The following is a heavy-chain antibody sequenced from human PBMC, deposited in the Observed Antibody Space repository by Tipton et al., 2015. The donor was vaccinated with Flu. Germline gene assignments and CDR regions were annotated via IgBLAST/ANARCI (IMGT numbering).Heavy chain of an antibody. CDR3: AKDLSGWRFDP. D-gene: IGHD6-19*01. V-gene: IGHV3-23*01. CDR1: GFSISTNR. J-gene: IGHJ5*02. CDR2: ISGDGDDT. Sequence: SLRLSCAASGFSISTNRMTWIRQAPGKGLEWVSTISGDGDDTYYADFVKGRFTISRDNSKNTLYLQMSSLTAEDTAIYYCAKDLSGWRFDPWGQGALVTVSS.